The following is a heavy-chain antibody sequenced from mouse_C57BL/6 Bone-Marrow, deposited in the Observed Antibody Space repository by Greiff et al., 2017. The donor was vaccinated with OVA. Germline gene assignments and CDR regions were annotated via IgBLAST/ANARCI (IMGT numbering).Heavy chain of an antibody. D-gene: IGHD1-1*01. J-gene: IGHJ2*01. Sequence: VQLQQPGAELVKPGASVKLSCKASGYTFTSYWMQWVKQRPGQGLEWIGEIDLSDSYTNYNQKFKGKATLTVDTSSSTAYMQLSSLTSEDSAVYYCAGFITTVVAYFDYWGQGTTLTVSS. V-gene: IGHV1-50*01. CDR2: IDLSDSYT. CDR3: AGFITTVVAYFDY. CDR1: GYTFTSYW.